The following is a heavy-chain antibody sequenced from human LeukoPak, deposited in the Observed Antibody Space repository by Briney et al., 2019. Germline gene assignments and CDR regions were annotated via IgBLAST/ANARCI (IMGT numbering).Heavy chain of an antibody. V-gene: IGHV3-48*01. D-gene: IGHD5-12*01. J-gene: IGHJ4*02. Sequence: GGSLRLSCAASGFTFSDYSMNWVRQAPGKGLEWVSYISSSSIDYADSVKGRFTISRDTAKNSLYLQMNSLRAEDTAVYYCARDWRYSFDYWGQGTLVTVSS. CDR2: ISSSSI. CDR3: ARDWRYSFDY. CDR1: GFTFSDYS.